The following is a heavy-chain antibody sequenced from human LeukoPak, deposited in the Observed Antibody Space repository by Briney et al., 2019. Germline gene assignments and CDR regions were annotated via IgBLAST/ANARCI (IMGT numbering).Heavy chain of an antibody. V-gene: IGHV3-23*01. CDR3: AKDLIVNSNWYYFDS. Sequence: GGSLRLSCAASGFTFSSYAMSWVRQAPGKGLEWVSSASGSGGSTYYADSVKGRFTISRDNSKNTLYLQMNSLRAEDTAVYYCAKDLIVNSNWYYFDSWGQGTLVTVSS. CDR2: ASGSGGST. CDR1: GFTFSSYA. J-gene: IGHJ4*02. D-gene: IGHD6-13*01.